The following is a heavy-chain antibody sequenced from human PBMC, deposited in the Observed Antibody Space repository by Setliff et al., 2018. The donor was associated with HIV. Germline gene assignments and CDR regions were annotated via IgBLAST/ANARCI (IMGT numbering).Heavy chain of an antibody. D-gene: IGHD2-2*01. V-gene: IGHV4-30-2*01. J-gene: IGHJ3*02. Sequence: PSETLSLTCAVSGGSISSGRYSWSWIRQPPGKGLEWIGYMYDGDSTNYNPSLKSRVTISVDMSKNQFSLKLNSLTAADTAVYYCARFSLLYPPPLSSGAFDIWGQGTMVTV. CDR2: MYDGDST. CDR1: GGSISSGRYS. CDR3: ARFSLLYPPPLSSGAFDI.